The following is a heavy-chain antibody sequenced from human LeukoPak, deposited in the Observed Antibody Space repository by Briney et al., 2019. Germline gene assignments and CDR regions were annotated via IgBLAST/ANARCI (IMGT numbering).Heavy chain of an antibody. CDR1: GDSVSSNSAT. CDR2: TYYRSKWYN. D-gene: IGHD5-18*01. Sequence: TSQTLSLTCAISGDSVSSNSATWNWIRQSPSRGLEWLGRTYYRSKWYNNNAVSVKSRITIIPDTSNNQFSPQLNSVTPEDTAVYYCARDKGGGVDTALAYWGQGTLVTVSS. V-gene: IGHV6-1*01. J-gene: IGHJ4*02. CDR3: ARDKGGGVDTALAY.